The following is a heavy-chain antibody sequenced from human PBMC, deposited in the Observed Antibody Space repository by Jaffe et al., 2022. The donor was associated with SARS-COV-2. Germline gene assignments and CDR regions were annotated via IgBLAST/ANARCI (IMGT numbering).Heavy chain of an antibody. CDR1: GGSISSSSYY. CDR2: IYYSGST. CDR3: ARHPSTWEVAVSGSWFDP. J-gene: IGHJ5*02. D-gene: IGHD6-19*01. Sequence: QLQLQESGPGLVKPSETLSLTCTVSGGSISSSSYYWGWIRQPPGKGLEWIGSIYYSGSTYYNPSLKSRVTISVDTSKNQFSLKLSSVTAADTAVYYCARHPSTWEVAVSGSWFDPWGQGTLVTVSS. V-gene: IGHV4-39*01.